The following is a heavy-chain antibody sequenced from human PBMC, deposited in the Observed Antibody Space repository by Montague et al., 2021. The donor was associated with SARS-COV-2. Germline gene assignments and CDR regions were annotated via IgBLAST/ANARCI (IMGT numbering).Heavy chain of an antibody. D-gene: IGHD3-22*01. CDR2: ISGSGGST. V-gene: IGHV3-23*01. J-gene: IGHJ4*02. Sequence: SLRLSFAASGFTFSSYAMSWVRQAPGKGLEWVSAISGSGGSTYYADSVEGRFTISRDNSKNTLYLQMNSLRAEDTAVYYCRVGNYYDSISDYWGQGTLVTVSS. CDR1: GFTFSSYA. CDR3: RVGNYYDSISDY.